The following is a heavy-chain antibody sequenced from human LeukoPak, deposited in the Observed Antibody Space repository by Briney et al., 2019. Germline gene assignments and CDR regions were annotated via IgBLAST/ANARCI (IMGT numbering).Heavy chain of an antibody. Sequence: PSETLSLTCAVYGGSISGYYWSWIRQPPGKGLEWVGEIHYTGSTSYNPSLKSRATISIDTSKNQLSLKLSSVTAADTAVYYCARVHCSSTSCYTTPGGYFDLWGRGTLVTVSS. V-gene: IGHV4-34*01. CDR1: GGSISGYY. J-gene: IGHJ2*01. CDR3: ARVHCSSTSCYTTPGGYFDL. CDR2: IHYTGST. D-gene: IGHD2-2*02.